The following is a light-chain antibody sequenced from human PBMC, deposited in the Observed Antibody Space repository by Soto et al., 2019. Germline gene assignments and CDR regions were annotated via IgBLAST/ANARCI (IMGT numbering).Light chain of an antibody. J-gene: IGKJ3*01. V-gene: IGKV3-20*01. CDR1: QSVSSSY. CDR3: QHYGSSAL. CDR2: GAS. Sequence: EIVLTQSPGTLSLSPGERATLSCRASQSVSSSYLAWYQQKPGQAPRLLIYGASSRATGIPDRFSGSGSGTDFTLTSSRLEPEDFAVYYCQHYGSSALFGPGTKVDIK.